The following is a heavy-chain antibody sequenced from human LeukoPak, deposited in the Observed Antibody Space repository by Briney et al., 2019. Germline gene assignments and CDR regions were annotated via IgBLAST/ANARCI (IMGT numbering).Heavy chain of an antibody. D-gene: IGHD6-19*01. J-gene: IGHJ4*02. CDR1: GFTFSSYA. V-gene: IGHV3-30*14. Sequence: GRSLRLSCAASGFTFSSYAMHWVRQAPGKGLEWVAFISYDGSNKYYADSVKGRFTISRDSSKNTLYLQMNSLRAEDTAVYYCARGGSVAGDWGQGTLVTVSS. CDR3: ARGGSVAGD. CDR2: ISYDGSNK.